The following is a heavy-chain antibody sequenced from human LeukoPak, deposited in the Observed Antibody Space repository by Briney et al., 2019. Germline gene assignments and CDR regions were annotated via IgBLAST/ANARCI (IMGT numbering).Heavy chain of an antibody. CDR2: IYAGGST. CDR1: GFTVTNNY. J-gene: IGHJ6*02. V-gene: IGHV3-66*01. CDR3: AREGYAAGTRYGMDV. D-gene: IGHD3-10*01. Sequence: GGSLRLSCAASGFTVTNNYMSWVRQAPGKGLEWVSVIYAGGSTSYADSVKGRFTISRDSPNNTLYLQMNSLRAEDTAVYYCAREGYAAGTRYGMDVWGQGTTVTVSS.